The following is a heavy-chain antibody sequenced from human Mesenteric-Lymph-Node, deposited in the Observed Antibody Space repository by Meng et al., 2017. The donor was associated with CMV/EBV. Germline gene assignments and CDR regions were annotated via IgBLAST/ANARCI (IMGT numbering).Heavy chain of an antibody. D-gene: IGHD2-15*01. Sequence: QVQLQQCGAGLLKPSETLSLTCAVYGGSFNGYYWSWIRQPPGKGLEWFGEINHSNVPNYNPSIKSRVSISVDRSKNQFSLKLSSVAAEDTAVYYCTRGSDIPVNNYWGQGTLVTVSS. CDR2: INHSNVP. V-gene: IGHV4-34*01. CDR1: GGSFNGYY. CDR3: TRGSDIPVNNY. J-gene: IGHJ4*02.